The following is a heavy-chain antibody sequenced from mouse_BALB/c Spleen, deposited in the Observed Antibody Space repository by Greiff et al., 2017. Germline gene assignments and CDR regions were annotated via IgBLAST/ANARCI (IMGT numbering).Heavy chain of an antibody. CDR3: TYYYTWFAY. CDR2: IYPGNSDT. J-gene: IGHJ3*01. Sequence: EVQLQQSGTVLARPGASVKMSCKASGYSFTSYWMHWVKQRPGQGLEWIGAIYPGNSDTSYNQKFKGKAKLTAVTSASTAYMELSSLTNEDSAVYYCTYYYTWFAYWGQGTLVTVSA. D-gene: IGHD2-12*01. V-gene: IGHV1-5*01. CDR1: GYSFTSYW.